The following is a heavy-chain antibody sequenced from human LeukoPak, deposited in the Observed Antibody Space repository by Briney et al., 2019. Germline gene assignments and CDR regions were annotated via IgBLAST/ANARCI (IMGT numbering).Heavy chain of an antibody. J-gene: IGHJ6*02. CDR2: ISGYNGNT. V-gene: IGHV1-18*01. CDR3: ARDPCTGGSCYSGNYGMDV. Sequence: GASVKVSCKASDYRFTICGITWVRQAPGQGLEWMGWISGYNGNTNYAQKLQGRVTVTTDTSTTTVYMELRSLRSDDTAVYYCARDPCTGGSCYSGNYGMDVWGQGTTVTVSS. CDR1: DYRFTICG. D-gene: IGHD2-15*01.